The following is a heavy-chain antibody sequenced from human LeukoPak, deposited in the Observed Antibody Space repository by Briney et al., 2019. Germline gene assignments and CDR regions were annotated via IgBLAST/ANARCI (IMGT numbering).Heavy chain of an antibody. CDR2: INPNSGGT. Sequence: ASVKVSCKASGYTFTGYYMHWVRQAPGQGLEWMGWINPNSGGTNYAQKFQGRVTMTRDTSISTAYVELSRLRSDDTAVYYCARERYNWNYVVGYWGQGTLVTVSS. D-gene: IGHD1-7*01. CDR3: ARERYNWNYVVGY. V-gene: IGHV1-2*02. CDR1: GYTFTGYY. J-gene: IGHJ4*02.